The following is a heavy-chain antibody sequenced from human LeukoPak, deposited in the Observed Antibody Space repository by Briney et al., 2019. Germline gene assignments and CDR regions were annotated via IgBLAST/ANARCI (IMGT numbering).Heavy chain of an antibody. J-gene: IGHJ4*02. CDR3: ARGAVGSARFDY. CDR1: GGTLSSYV. Sequence: SVKVSCKGSGGTLSSYVISWVRQAPGQGLERMGGIVPIFGTANYAQKFHGRVTSTTDESTISAYMELSSLRSEDTAVYYCARGAVGSARFDYRGQGTLVTVYS. CDR2: IVPIFGTA. D-gene: IGHD6-19*01. V-gene: IGHV1-69*05.